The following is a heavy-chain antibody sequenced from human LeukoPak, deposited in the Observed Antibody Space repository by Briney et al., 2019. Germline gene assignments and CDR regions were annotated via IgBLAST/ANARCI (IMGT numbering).Heavy chain of an antibody. J-gene: IGHJ3*02. CDR2: IYYSGST. V-gene: IGHV4-59*01. Sequence: PGGSLRLSCAASGFTFSNYVMGWIRQPPGKGLEWIGYIYYSGSTNYNPSLKSRVTISVDTSKNQFSLKLSSVTAADTAVYYCAGRMRDAFDIWGQGTMVTVSS. D-gene: IGHD2-15*01. CDR1: GFTFSNYV. CDR3: AGRMRDAFDI.